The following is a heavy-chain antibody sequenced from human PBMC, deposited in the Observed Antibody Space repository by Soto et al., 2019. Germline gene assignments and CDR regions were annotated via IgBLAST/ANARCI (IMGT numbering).Heavy chain of an antibody. CDR1: GFTFSSYS. CDR3: ARAFPPDYVDAFDI. V-gene: IGHV3-21*01. Sequence: PGGSLRLSCAASGFTFSSYSMNWVRQAPGKGLEWVSSISSSSSYIYYADSVKGRFTISRDNAKNSLYLQMNSLRAEDTAVYYCARAFPPDYVDAFDIWGQGTMVTVSS. J-gene: IGHJ3*02. D-gene: IGHD4-17*01. CDR2: ISSSSSYI.